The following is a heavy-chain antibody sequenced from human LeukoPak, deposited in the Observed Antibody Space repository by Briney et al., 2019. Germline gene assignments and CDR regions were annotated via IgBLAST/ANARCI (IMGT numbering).Heavy chain of an antibody. CDR1: GFTFSTCS. CDR2: ISGSSYHI. CDR3: ASGTIVGARGADN. J-gene: IGHJ4*02. Sequence: GGSLRLSCAASGFTFSTCSMKWVRQAPGKALEWVSSISGSSYHIYYADSVKGRFTISRDNANNLLYLQMNSLRAEDTAVYYCASGTIVGARGADNWGQGTLVAVSS. D-gene: IGHD1-26*01. V-gene: IGHV3-21*01.